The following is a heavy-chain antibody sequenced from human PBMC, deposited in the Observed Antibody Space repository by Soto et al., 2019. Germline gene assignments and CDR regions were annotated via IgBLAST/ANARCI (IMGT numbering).Heavy chain of an antibody. J-gene: IGHJ6*02. Sequence: QVQLVQSGAEVKKPGSSVKVSCKASGGTFSSYAISWVRQAPGQGLEWMGGIIPIFGTANYAQKFQGRVTITADESTSTAYMELSSLRSEDTAVYYCAREYSRSSGRGWYGMDVWGQGTTVTVSS. CDR3: AREYSRSSGRGWYGMDV. D-gene: IGHD6-6*01. CDR2: IIPIFGTA. V-gene: IGHV1-69*01. CDR1: GGTFSSYA.